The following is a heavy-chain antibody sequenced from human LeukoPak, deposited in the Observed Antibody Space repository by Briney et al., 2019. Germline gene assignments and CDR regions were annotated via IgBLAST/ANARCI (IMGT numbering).Heavy chain of an antibody. CDR1: GGSISSSSYY. D-gene: IGHD1-26*01. V-gene: IGHV4-39*07. J-gene: IGHJ4*02. Sequence: SETLSLTCTVSGGSISSSSYYWGWIRQPPGKGLEWIGSIYYSGSTYYNPSLKSRVTISVDTSKNQFSLKLSSVTAADTAVYYCASIVRGWELPARGDYYFDYWGQGTLVTVSS. CDR3: ASIVRGWELPARGDYYFDY. CDR2: IYYSGST.